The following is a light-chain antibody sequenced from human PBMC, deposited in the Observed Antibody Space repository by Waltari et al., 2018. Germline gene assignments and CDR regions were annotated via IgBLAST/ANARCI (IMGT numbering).Light chain of an antibody. V-gene: IGKV1-39*01. CDR1: QSVNNY. CDR2: GAS. Sequence: DIQMTQSPSSLSASVGDRVTITCRASQSVNNYLHRYQQKAGKAPKLLIYGASSLHSGVPPRFSGGGSGTDFTLTISGLQAEDFATYYCEQGYVTPRTFGQGTKLEI. CDR3: EQGYVTPRT. J-gene: IGKJ2*01.